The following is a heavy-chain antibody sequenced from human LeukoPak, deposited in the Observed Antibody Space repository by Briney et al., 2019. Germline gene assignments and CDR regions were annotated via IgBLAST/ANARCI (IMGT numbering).Heavy chain of an antibody. CDR1: GGSISSYY. CDR2: IYYSGST. Sequence: SETLSLTCTVAGGSISSYYWSWIRQPPGKGLEWIGYIYYSGSTNYNPSLKSRVTISVDTSKNQFSLKLSSVTAAGTAVYYCARHGYSSGSLAWFDPWGQGTQVTVSS. J-gene: IGHJ5*02. CDR3: ARHGYSSGSLAWFDP. D-gene: IGHD6-19*01. V-gene: IGHV4-59*08.